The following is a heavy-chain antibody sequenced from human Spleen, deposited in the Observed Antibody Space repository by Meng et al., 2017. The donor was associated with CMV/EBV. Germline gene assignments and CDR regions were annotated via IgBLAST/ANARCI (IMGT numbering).Heavy chain of an antibody. CDR1: FSGYD. V-gene: IGHV3-30-3*01. CDR3: ARDPYYCSSTSCYGENFDY. CDR2: ISYDGSNK. Sequence: FSGYDMHWVRQAPGKGLEWVAVISYDGSNKYYADSVKGRFTISRDNSKNTLYLQMNSLRAEDTAVYYCARDPYYCSSTSCYGENFDYWGQGTLVTVSS. J-gene: IGHJ4*02. D-gene: IGHD2-2*01.